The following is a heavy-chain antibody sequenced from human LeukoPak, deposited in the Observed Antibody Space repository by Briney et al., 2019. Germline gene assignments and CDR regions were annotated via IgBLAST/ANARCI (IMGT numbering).Heavy chain of an antibody. CDR2: ISYDGSHK. V-gene: IGHV3-30-3*01. Sequence: PGKSLRLSCAASGFTFSSYDMHWVRQAPGKGPEWVAVISYDGSHKYYADSVKGRFTISRDNSKNTLYLQMNSLRAEDTAVYYCARAGIESTVTTLFDYWGQGTLVTVSS. CDR3: ARAGIESTVTTLFDY. D-gene: IGHD4-17*01. CDR1: GFTFSSYD. J-gene: IGHJ4*02.